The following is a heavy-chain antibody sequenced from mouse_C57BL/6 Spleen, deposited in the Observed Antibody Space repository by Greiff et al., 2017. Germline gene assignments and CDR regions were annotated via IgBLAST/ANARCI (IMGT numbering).Heavy chain of an antibody. CDR2: ISDGGSYT. J-gene: IGHJ3*01. CDR1: GFTFSSYA. Sequence: DVMLVESGGGLVKPGGSLKLSCAASGFTFSSYAMSWVRQTPEKRLEWVATISDGGSYTYYPDNVKGRFTISRDNAKNNLYLQMSHLKSEDTAMYYCARDPPDGYPFAYWGQGTLVTVSA. D-gene: IGHD2-3*01. V-gene: IGHV5-4*01. CDR3: ARDPPDGYPFAY.